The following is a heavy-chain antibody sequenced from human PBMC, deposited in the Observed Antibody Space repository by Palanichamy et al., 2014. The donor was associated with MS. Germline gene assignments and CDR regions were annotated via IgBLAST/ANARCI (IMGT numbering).Heavy chain of an antibody. D-gene: IGHD2-15*01. J-gene: IGHJ4*02. V-gene: IGHV7-4-1*02. CDR3: ARDTPGTLFDY. Sequence: QVQLVQSGSELKKPGASVKVSCKASGYTFSNNAINWVRQAPGQGLEWMGWINTNTGNPAYAQGFTGRFVFSLDTSVTTAHLQISSLKAEDTAVYYCARDTPGTLFDYWGQRTLVTVSS. CDR1: GYTFSNNA. CDR2: INTNTGNP.